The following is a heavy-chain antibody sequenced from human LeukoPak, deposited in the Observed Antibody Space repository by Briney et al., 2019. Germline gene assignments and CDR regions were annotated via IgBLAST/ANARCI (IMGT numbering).Heavy chain of an antibody. CDR2: ISSSSSTI. J-gene: IGHJ4*02. V-gene: IGHV3-48*04. CDR3: ARDAGSNGSPGY. CDR1: GFAFSSYS. Sequence: GGSLRLSCAASGFAFSSYSMNWVRQAPGKGLEWVSYISSSSSTIYYADSVKGRFTISRDNAKNSLYLQMNCLRAEDTAVYYCARDAGSNGSPGYWGQGTLVTVSS. D-gene: IGHD1-26*01.